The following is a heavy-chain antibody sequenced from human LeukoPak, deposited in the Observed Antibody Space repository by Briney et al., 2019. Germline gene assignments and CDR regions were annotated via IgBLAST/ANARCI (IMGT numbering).Heavy chain of an antibody. V-gene: IGHV3-23*01. CDR2: IRGSGGST. CDR1: GFTFSSHA. J-gene: IGHJ6*02. CDR3: AKAKWELYYYALDV. Sequence: GGSLRLSCAASGFTFSSHAMTWVRQATGQGLEWVSAIRGSGGSTYYADSVKGRFTISRDNSKNTLYLQMNGLRAEDTAVYYCAKAKWELYYYALDVWGQGTTVTVSS. D-gene: IGHD1-26*01.